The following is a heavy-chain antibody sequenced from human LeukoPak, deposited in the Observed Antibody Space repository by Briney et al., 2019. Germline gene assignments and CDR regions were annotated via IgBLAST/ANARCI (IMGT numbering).Heavy chain of an antibody. CDR3: ASRPADTTWYGVFDY. J-gene: IGHJ4*02. CDR1: GSSINSHY. V-gene: IGHV4-59*11. Sequence: PSETLSLTCSVSGSSINSHYWSWIRQPPGKRLEWIGYIFNTGNTNYNPSLASRVTMSVDTSRAQFFLRLSPVTAADTAIYYCASRPADTTWYGVFDYWSQGTLVTVSS. D-gene: IGHD3-10*01. CDR2: IFNTGNT.